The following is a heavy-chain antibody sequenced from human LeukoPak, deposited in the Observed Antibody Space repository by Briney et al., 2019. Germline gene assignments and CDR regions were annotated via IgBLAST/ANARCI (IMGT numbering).Heavy chain of an antibody. J-gene: IGHJ4*02. D-gene: IGHD1-26*01. CDR3: ARGADSGTYVDY. Sequence: GGSLGLSCAASEFTVSSNYMSWVRQAPGKGLEWVSVIYSGGSTYYADSVKGRFTISRDNSENTLYLQMNSLRAEDTAVYYCARGADSGTYVDYWGQGTLVTVSS. CDR2: IYSGGST. CDR1: EFTVSSNY. V-gene: IGHV3-53*01.